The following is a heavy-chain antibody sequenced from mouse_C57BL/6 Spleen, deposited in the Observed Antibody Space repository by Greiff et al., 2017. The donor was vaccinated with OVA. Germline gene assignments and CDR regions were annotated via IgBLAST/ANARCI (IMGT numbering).Heavy chain of an antibody. Sequence: QVQLQQSGPELVKPGASVTISCQASGYAFSSSWMNWVKQRPGKGLEWIGRIYPGDGDTNYNGKFKGKATLTADKSSSTAYMQHISLTSEDSAVYFCARCDGNYKYYAMDYWGQGTSVTVSS. D-gene: IGHD2-1*01. CDR3: ARCDGNYKYYAMDY. CDR2: IYPGDGDT. V-gene: IGHV1-82*01. CDR1: GYAFSSSW. J-gene: IGHJ4*01.